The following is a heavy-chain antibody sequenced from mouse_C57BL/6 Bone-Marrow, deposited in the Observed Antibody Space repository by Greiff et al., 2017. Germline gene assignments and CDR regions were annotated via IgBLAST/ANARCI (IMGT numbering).Heavy chain of an antibody. V-gene: IGHV1-54*01. CDR3: ARSLLPYFDY. Sequence: VQRQQSGAERGRKGTAGKGAGKASGYAFTNYLIEWVKQRPGQCLEWIGVIYPGSGGTNYNEKFKGKATLTADKSSSTAYMQLSSLTSEDSAVYFCARSLLPYFDYWGQGTTLTVSS. D-gene: IGHD1-1*01. CDR2: IYPGSGGT. CDR1: GYAFTNYL. J-gene: IGHJ2*01.